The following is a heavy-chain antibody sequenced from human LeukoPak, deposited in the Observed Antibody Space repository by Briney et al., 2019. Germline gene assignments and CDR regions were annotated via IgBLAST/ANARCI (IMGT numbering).Heavy chain of an antibody. CDR2: ISSSSSTI. CDR1: GFTFSSYS. Sequence: GGSLRLSCAASGFTFSSYSMNWVRQAPGKGLEWVSYISSSSSTIYYADSVKGRFTISRDNSKNTLYLQMNSLRAEDTAVYYCASPTGLLWFGFDYWGQGTLVTVSS. V-gene: IGHV3-48*01. J-gene: IGHJ4*02. D-gene: IGHD3-10*01. CDR3: ASPTGLLWFGFDY.